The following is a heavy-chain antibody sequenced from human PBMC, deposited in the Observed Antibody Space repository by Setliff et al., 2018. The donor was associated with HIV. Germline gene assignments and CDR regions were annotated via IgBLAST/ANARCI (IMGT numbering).Heavy chain of an antibody. CDR3: ARAGGIAAAGFDY. J-gene: IGHJ4*02. V-gene: IGHV4-39*07. CDR1: GGSISSSNYY. D-gene: IGHD6-13*01. CDR2: LYSGGST. Sequence: SETLSLTCTVSGGSISSSNYYWAWLRQPPGKGLEWIGSLYSGGSTYYTPSLSSRITMSLHTAKNQFSLNLTSVTAADTAVYYCARAGGIAAAGFDYWGQGTLVTV.